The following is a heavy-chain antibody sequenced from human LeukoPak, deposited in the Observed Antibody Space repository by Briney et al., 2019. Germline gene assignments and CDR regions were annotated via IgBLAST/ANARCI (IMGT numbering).Heavy chain of an antibody. CDR2: IGNSGRTI. CDR3: ARMRYGSGSDFDY. D-gene: IGHD3-10*01. Sequence: PGGSLRLSCAASGFTYSRYEMNWVRQAPGKGLEWVSYIGNSGRTIYYADSLKGRFTISRDNAKNSLYLQMNSLRAEDTAVYYCARMRYGSGSDFDYGGQGTLVTVSS. V-gene: IGHV3-48*03. J-gene: IGHJ4*02. CDR1: GFTYSRYE.